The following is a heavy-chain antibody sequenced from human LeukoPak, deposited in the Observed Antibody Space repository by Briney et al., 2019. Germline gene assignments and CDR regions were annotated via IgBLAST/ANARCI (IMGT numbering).Heavy chain of an antibody. V-gene: IGHV4-59*01. CDR2: TYYSGTT. J-gene: IGHJ4*02. CDR1: GGSISSYY. CDR3: ARGVYIAAAQYGY. Sequence: PSETLSLTCTVSGGSISSYYWSWIRQPPGKGLEWIGYTYYSGTTNYNPSLKSRVTISVDTSKNQFSLKPSSVTAADTAVYYCARGVYIAAAQYGYWGQGTLVTVSS. D-gene: IGHD6-13*01.